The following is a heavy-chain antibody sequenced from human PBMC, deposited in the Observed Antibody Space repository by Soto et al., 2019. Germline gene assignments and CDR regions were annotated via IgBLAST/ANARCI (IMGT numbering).Heavy chain of an antibody. J-gene: IGHJ6*02. CDR2: IIPIFGTA. CDR3: ARVKQQLGRERYYYFYGMDV. CDR1: GGTFSSYA. Sequence: QVQLVQSGAEVKKPGSSVKVSCKASGGTFSSYAISWVRQAPGQGLEWMGGIIPIFGTANYAQKFQGRVTITADESTSTAYMELSSLRSEYTAVYYCARVKQQLGRERYYYFYGMDVWGQGTTVTVSS. D-gene: IGHD6-13*01. V-gene: IGHV1-69*01.